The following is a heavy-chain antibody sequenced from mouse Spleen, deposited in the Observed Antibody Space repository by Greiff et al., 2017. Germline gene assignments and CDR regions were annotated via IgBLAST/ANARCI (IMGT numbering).Heavy chain of an antibody. CDR3: ARSDSSGYMDY. CDR1: GYTFTSYW. J-gene: IGHJ4*01. D-gene: IGHD3-2*01. V-gene: IGHV1-53*01. CDR2: INPSNGGT. Sequence: QVQLKESGTELVKPGASVKLSCKASGYTFTSYWMHWVKQRPGQGLEWIGNINPSNGGTNYNEKFKSKATLTVDKSSSTAYMQLSSLTSEDSAVYYCARSDSSGYMDYWGQGTSVTVSS.